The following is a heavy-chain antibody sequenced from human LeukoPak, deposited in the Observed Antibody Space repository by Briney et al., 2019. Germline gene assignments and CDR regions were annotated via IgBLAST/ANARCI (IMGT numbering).Heavy chain of an antibody. D-gene: IGHD1-20*01. J-gene: IGHJ4*02. Sequence: SVKVSCKASGGTFSSYAISWVRQAPGQGLEWMGRIIPILGIANYAQKFQGRVTITADKSTSTAYMELSSLRSEDTAVYYCAREGDNWNELDYWGQGTLVTVSS. CDR3: AREGDNWNELDY. V-gene: IGHV1-69*04. CDR1: GGTFSSYA. CDR2: IIPILGIA.